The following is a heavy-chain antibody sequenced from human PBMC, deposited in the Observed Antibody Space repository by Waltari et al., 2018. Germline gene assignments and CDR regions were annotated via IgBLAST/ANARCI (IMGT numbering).Heavy chain of an antibody. CDR3: ARDRGYERDDY. CDR1: GFTFSSDS. D-gene: IGHD5-12*01. Sequence: EVQLVESGGGLVKPGGSLRLSCAAYGFTFSSDSMNWARQSPGKALEWVSSISSSSSYIYYADSVKGRFTISRDNAKNSLYLQMNSLRAEDTAVYYCARDRGYERDDYWGQGTLVTVSS. V-gene: IGHV3-21*01. CDR2: ISSSSSYI. J-gene: IGHJ4*02.